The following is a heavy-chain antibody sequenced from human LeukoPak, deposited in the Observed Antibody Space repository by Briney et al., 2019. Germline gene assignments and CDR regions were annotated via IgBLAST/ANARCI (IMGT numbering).Heavy chain of an antibody. Sequence: GGSLRLSCAASGFTFSSYGMHWVRQAPGKGLEWVAVIWYDGSNKYYADSVKGRFTISRDNSKNTLYLQMNGLRAEDTAVYYCARDRVTMARGPAHWFDPWGQGTLVTVSS. J-gene: IGHJ5*02. V-gene: IGHV3-33*01. CDR3: ARDRVTMARGPAHWFDP. CDR2: IWYDGSNK. D-gene: IGHD3-10*01. CDR1: GFTFSSYG.